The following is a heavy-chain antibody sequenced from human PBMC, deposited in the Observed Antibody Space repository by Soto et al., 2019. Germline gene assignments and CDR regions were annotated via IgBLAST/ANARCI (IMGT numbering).Heavy chain of an antibody. Sequence: QEQLVQSGAEVNEPGASLKVSCKASGDTFTSNYIHWVRQAPGQGLEWMGRINPSSGATLYAQKFQGRLTLTTDTSTSTVYMDLNSLKSEDSAVYYCASRVLCDMDVWGQGTTVTVSS. J-gene: IGHJ6*02. CDR2: INPSSGAT. V-gene: IGHV1-46*01. CDR3: ASRVLCDMDV. D-gene: IGHD2-21*01. CDR1: GDTFTSNY.